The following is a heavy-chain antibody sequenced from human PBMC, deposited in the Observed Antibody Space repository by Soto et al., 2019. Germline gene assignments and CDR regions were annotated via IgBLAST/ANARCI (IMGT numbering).Heavy chain of an antibody. J-gene: IGHJ6*02. CDR3: SRDLTIFGVVSYYYGMDV. CDR2: ISYDGSNK. V-gene: IGHV3-30-3*01. Sequence: QVQLVESGGGVVQPGRSLRLSCAASGCTFSSYAMHWVRQAPGKGLEWVAVISYDGSNKYYADSVKGRFTISRDNSKNTLYLQMNSLRAEDTAVYYCSRDLTIFGVVSYYYGMDVWGQGTTVTVSS. D-gene: IGHD3-3*01. CDR1: GCTFSSYA.